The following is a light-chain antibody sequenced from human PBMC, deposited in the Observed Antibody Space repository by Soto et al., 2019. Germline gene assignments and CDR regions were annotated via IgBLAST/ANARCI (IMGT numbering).Light chain of an antibody. CDR1: QSVSSN. V-gene: IGKV3-15*01. CDR3: QQYNNWPRT. CDR2: GAS. J-gene: IGKJ1*01. Sequence: EIEMTQSPATLSVSPGERATLSCRASQSVSSNLAWYQQKPGQAPRLLIYGASTRATAIPARFSGSGSGTEFTLSISSLQSEDFAVYYCQQYNNWPRTFGQGTKVEIK.